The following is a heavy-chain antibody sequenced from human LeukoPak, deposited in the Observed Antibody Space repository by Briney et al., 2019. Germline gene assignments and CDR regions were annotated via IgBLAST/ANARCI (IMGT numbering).Heavy chain of an antibody. D-gene: IGHD1-1*01. V-gene: IGHV1-46*01. CDR1: GYTFTSYG. CDR2: INPSGGRT. CDR3: ARSFTDNFFFEN. Sequence: ASVKVSCKASGYTFTSYGISWVRQAPGQGLECMGIINPSGGRTSYAQRFQGRVTMTRDTSTDTVYMELSSLRSEDTAVYYCARSFTDNFFFENWGQGTLVTVSS. J-gene: IGHJ4*02.